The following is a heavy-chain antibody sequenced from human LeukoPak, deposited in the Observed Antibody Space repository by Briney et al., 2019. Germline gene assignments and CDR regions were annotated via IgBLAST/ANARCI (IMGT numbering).Heavy chain of an antibody. D-gene: IGHD4-17*01. CDR3: ARDGTVTAGPFDP. J-gene: IGHJ5*02. CDR1: GFTVSSYA. V-gene: IGHV3-66*01. Sequence: GGSLRLSCAASGFTVSSYAMSWVRQSPGKGLEWVSVIYSDGSTYYADSVKDRFTISRDNSKNTLYLQMNSLTAEDSAVYYCARDGTVTAGPFDPWGGGTLVTVSS. CDR2: IYSDGST.